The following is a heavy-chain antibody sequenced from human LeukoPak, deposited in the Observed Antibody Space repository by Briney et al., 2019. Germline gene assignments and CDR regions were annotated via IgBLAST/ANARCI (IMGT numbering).Heavy chain of an antibody. Sequence: SETLSLTCTVSGGSISSSNYYWGWVRQPPGKGLEWIGTIYYSGTTHYNPSLKSRVTMSVDTSKSQFSLKLSSVTAADTAVYYCARQRSLESLPRFFDPWGQGILVTVSS. CDR1: GGSISSSNYY. V-gene: IGHV4-39*01. CDR3: ARQRSLESLPRFFDP. D-gene: IGHD3-3*01. J-gene: IGHJ5*02. CDR2: IYYSGTT.